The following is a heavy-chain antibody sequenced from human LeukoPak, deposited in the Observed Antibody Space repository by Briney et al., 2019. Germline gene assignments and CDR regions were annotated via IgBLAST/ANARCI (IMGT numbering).Heavy chain of an antibody. D-gene: IGHD5-18*01. V-gene: IGHV1-69*04. CDR2: IIPILGIA. CDR1: GGTFSSYA. CDR3: ARDRNVDTAMVTGNCFDP. Sequence: SVKVSCKASGGTFSSYAISWVRQAPGQGLEWMGRIIPILGIANYAQKFQGSVTITADKSTSTAYMELSSLRSEDTAVYYCARDRNVDTAMVTGNCFDPWGQGTLVTVSS. J-gene: IGHJ5*02.